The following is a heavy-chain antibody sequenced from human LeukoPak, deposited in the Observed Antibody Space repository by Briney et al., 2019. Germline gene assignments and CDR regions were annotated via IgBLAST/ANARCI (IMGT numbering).Heavy chain of an antibody. V-gene: IGHV3-23*01. Sequence: GGSLRLSCVASGFIFNNYAMNWVRQAPGKGLEWVSGISGLGGSAYYAASVKGRFIISRDNSGNTLFFQLTNLRVEDTAVYYCARRGVSSWSSFYYWGHGTLVSVSS. J-gene: IGHJ4*01. CDR1: GFIFNNYA. CDR3: ARRGVSSWSSFYY. D-gene: IGHD6-13*01. CDR2: ISGLGGSA.